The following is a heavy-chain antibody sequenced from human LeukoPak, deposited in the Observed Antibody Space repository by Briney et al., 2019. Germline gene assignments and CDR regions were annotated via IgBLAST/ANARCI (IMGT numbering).Heavy chain of an antibody. D-gene: IGHD3-22*01. CDR1: GGSISGYY. Sequence: SETLSLTCTVSGGSISGYYWSWIRQPPGKGLEWIGEINHSGSTNYNPSLKSRVTISVDTSKNQFSLKLNSVTAADTAVYYCATNYYDSSGYSGWSAFDIWGQGTLVTVSS. V-gene: IGHV4-34*01. J-gene: IGHJ3*02. CDR3: ATNYYDSSGYSGWSAFDI. CDR2: INHSGST.